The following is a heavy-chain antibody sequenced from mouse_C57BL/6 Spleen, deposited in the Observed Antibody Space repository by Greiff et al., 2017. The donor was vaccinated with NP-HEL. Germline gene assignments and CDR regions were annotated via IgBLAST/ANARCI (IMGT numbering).Heavy chain of an antibody. CDR2: IRLKSDNYAT. V-gene: IGHV6-3*01. J-gene: IGHJ3*01. D-gene: IGHD4-1*01. CDR3: TTLTGTIAY. CDR1: GFTFSNYW. Sequence: EVHLVESGGGLVQPGGSMKLSCVASGFTFSNYWMNWVRQSPEKGLEWVAQIRLKSDNYATHYAESVKGRFTISRDDSKSSVYLQMNNLRAEDTGIYYCTTLTGTIAYWGQGTLVTVSA.